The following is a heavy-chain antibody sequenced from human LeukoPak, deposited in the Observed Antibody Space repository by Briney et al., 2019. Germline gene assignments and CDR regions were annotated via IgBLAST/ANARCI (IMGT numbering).Heavy chain of an antibody. CDR2: MSGSGGST. D-gene: IGHD2-2*01. J-gene: IGHJ3*02. V-gene: IGHV3-23*01. CDR3: AKDWDIVVVPADAFDI. Sequence: GGSLRLSCAASGFTFSSYAMSWVRQAPGKGLEWVSAMSGSGGSTYYADSVKGRFTISRDNSKNTLYLQMNSLRAEDTAVYYCAKDWDIVVVPADAFDIWGQGTMVTVSS. CDR1: GFTFSSYA.